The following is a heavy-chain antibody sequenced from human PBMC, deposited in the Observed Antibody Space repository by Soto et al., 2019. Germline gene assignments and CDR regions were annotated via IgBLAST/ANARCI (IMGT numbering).Heavy chain of an antibody. CDR1: GGTFSSYA. J-gene: IGHJ4*02. CDR2: IIPIFGTA. CDR3: ASNVDIVSTIRGASFDY. V-gene: IGHV1-69*06. D-gene: IGHD5-12*01. Sequence: QVQLVQSGAEVKKPGSSVKVSCKASGGTFSSYAISWVRQAPGQGLEWMGGIIPIFGTANYAQTFQGRVTITADKSTSTAYMELSSLRSEDTAVYYCASNVDIVSTIRGASFDYWGQGCLVTVSS.